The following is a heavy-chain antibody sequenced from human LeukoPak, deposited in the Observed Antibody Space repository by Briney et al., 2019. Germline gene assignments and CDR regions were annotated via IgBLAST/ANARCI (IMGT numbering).Heavy chain of an antibody. Sequence: ASVKVSCKASGYTFTSYYMHWVRQAPGQGLEWMGIINPSGGSTSYAQKFQGRVTMTRDMSTSTVYMELSSLRSEDTAVYYCARDANYYGSGSYYPFWGQGTLVTVSS. CDR2: INPSGGST. V-gene: IGHV1-46*01. CDR3: ARDANYYGSGSYYPF. D-gene: IGHD3-10*01. CDR1: GYTFTSYY. J-gene: IGHJ4*02.